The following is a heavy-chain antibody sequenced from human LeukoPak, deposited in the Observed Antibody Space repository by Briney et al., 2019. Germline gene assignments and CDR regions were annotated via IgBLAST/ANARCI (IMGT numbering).Heavy chain of an antibody. V-gene: IGHV3-9*01. J-gene: IGHJ4*02. D-gene: IGHD6-19*01. CDR1: GFTFDDYA. CDR2: ISWNSGSI. Sequence: GGSLRLSCAASGFTFDDYAMHWVRQAPGKGLEWVSGISWNSGSIGYADSVKGRFTISRDNAKNSLYLQMNSLRAEDTALYYCAKAVAGTHFDYWGQGTLVTVSS. CDR3: AKAVAGTHFDY.